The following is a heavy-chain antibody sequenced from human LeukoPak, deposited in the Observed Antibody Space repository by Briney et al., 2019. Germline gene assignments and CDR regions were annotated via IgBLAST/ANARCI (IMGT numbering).Heavy chain of an antibody. Sequence: GGSLRLSCAASGFTFSSYGMHWVRQAPGKGLEWVAFIRYDGSNKYYADSVKGRFTISRDNSKNTLYLQMNSLRAEDTAVYYCAKDEYYDILTGQRGGHAFDYWGQGTLVTVSS. D-gene: IGHD3-9*01. CDR3: AKDEYYDILTGQRGGHAFDY. J-gene: IGHJ4*02. V-gene: IGHV3-30*02. CDR2: IRYDGSNK. CDR1: GFTFSSYG.